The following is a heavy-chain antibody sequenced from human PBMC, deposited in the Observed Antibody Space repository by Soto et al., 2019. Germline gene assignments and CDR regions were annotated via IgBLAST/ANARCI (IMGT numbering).Heavy chain of an antibody. V-gene: IGHV4-30-4*01. D-gene: IGHD3-22*01. CDR3: ARGPYYYDSSGYSNFDY. CDR1: GGSISSGDYY. Sequence: SETLSLTCTVSGGSISSGDYYWSWIRQPPGKGLEWIGYIYYSGSTYYNPSLKSRVTISVDTSKSQFSLKLSSVTAADTAVYYCARGPYYYDSSGYSNFDYWGQGTLVTVSS. CDR2: IYYSGST. J-gene: IGHJ4*02.